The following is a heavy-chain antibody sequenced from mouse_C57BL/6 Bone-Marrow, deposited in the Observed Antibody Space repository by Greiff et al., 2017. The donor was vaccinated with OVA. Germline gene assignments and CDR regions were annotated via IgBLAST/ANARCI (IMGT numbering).Heavy chain of an antibody. CDR3: ARDDYYFDY. V-gene: IGHV1-50*01. CDR2: IDPSDSYT. J-gene: IGHJ2*01. Sequence: QVQLQQPGAELVKPGASVKLSCKASGYTFTSYWMQWVKQRPGQGLEWIGEIDPSDSYTNYNQKFKGKATLTVDTSSSTASMQLSSLPSEDSAVYYCARDDYYFDYWGQGTTLTVSS. CDR1: GYTFTSYW. D-gene: IGHD2-12*01.